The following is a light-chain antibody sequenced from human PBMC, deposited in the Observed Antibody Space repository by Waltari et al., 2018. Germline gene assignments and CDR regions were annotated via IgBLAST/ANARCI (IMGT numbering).Light chain of an antibody. Sequence: DIQLTQSPSFLSASVVDRVTITCRASQGISSYLAWSQQKPGKAPKLLIYAASILQSGVPSRFSGSGSGTEFTLTISSLQPEDFATYYCRQLNSYPLTFGGGTKVEI. CDR1: QGISSY. CDR3: RQLNSYPLT. CDR2: AAS. J-gene: IGKJ4*01. V-gene: IGKV1-9*01.